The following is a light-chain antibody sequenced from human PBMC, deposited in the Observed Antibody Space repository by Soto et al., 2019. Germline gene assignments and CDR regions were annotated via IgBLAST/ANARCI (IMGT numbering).Light chain of an antibody. CDR3: QQSNNWPPLT. J-gene: IGKJ4*01. CDR2: GVS. V-gene: IGKV3-15*01. CDR1: QSVADN. Sequence: EIVLTQSPGTLSLSPGETATLSCRASQSVADNLACYQQKPGHPPRLLIYGVSTRATGVPARFSGSGSETDFSLTISSLQIEDFALYYCQQSNNWPPLTFGGGTKVDIK.